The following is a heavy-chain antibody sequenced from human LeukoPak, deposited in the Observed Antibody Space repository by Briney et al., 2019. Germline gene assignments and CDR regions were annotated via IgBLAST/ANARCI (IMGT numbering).Heavy chain of an antibody. CDR1: GGSISSYY. CDR3: ARTPTYYGSATYLDY. CDR2: IYYSGNT. Sequence: SETLSLTCTVSGGSISSYYWSRIRQPPGKGLEWIGYIYYSGNTNYNPSLKSRVTISVDTSKKQFSLNLRSVTAADTAVYYCARTPTYYGSATYLDYWGQGTLVTVSS. V-gene: IGHV4-59*01. J-gene: IGHJ4*02. D-gene: IGHD3-10*01.